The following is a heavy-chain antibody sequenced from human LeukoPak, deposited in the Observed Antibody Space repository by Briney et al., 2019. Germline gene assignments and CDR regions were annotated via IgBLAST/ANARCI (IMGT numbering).Heavy chain of an antibody. V-gene: IGHV1-18*01. J-gene: IGHJ4*02. D-gene: IGHD2-21*01. Sequence: ASVKVSCKASGYTFTSYGISWVRQAPGQGLEWMGWISAYNGNTNYAQKLQGRVTITADKSTSTAYMELSSLRSEDTAVYYCARGIPTPFDYWGQGTLVTVSS. CDR3: ARGIPTPFDY. CDR1: GYTFTSYG. CDR2: ISAYNGNT.